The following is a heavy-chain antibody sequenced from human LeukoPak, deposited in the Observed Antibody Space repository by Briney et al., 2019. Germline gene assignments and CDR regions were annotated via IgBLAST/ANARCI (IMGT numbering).Heavy chain of an antibody. J-gene: IGHJ4*02. CDR1: GFTFSSYG. Sequence: GGTLRLSCAASGFTFSSYGMHWVRQAPGKGLEWVAFIRYDGSNKYYADSVKGRFTISRDNSKYTLYLQMNSLRAEDTAVYYCAKGAYYYDSSGYDIFDYWGQGTLVTVSS. V-gene: IGHV3-30*02. CDR2: IRYDGSNK. D-gene: IGHD3-22*01. CDR3: AKGAYYYDSSGYDIFDY.